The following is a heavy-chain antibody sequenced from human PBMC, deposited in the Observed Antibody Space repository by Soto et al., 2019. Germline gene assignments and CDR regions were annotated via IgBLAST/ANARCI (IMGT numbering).Heavy chain of an antibody. CDR3: ARSTVTTLYYYYGMDV. CDR1: GYSFTSYW. V-gene: IGHV5-10-1*01. D-gene: IGHD4-17*01. CDR2: IDPSDSYT. J-gene: IGHJ6*02. Sequence: GESLKISCKGSGYSFTSYWISWVRQMPGKGLEWMGRIDPSDSYTNYSPSFQGHVTISADKSISTAYLQWSSLKASDTAMYYCARSTVTTLYYYYGMDVWGQGTTVTVSS.